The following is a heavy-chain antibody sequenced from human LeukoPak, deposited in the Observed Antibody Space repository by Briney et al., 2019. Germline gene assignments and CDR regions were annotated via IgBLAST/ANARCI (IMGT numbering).Heavy chain of an antibody. V-gene: IGHV3-30*02. D-gene: IGHD6-19*01. J-gene: IGHJ4*02. CDR1: GFTFGSYG. CDR3: AKDKGSGWYLDY. Sequence: GGSLRLSCEASGFTFGSYGMHWVRQAPGKGLEWVAFIRFDGSNKYDADSVKGRFTISRDNSKNTLYLQMNSLRAEDTAVYYCAKDKGSGWYLDYWGQGTLVTVSS. CDR2: IRFDGSNK.